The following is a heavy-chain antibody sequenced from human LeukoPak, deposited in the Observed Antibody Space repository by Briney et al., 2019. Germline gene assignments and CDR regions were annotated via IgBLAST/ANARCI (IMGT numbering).Heavy chain of an antibody. CDR1: GYSFTNYW. CDR3: ARGSMTHDYGAPGAFDI. CDR2: IDPSDSYT. V-gene: IGHV5-10-1*01. D-gene: IGHD4-17*01. Sequence: GESLTVSCKGSGYSFTNYWISWVRQMPGKGLEWMGRIDPSDSYTNYSPSFQGHVTISADKSISTAYLQWSSLKASDTAMYYCARGSMTHDYGAPGAFDIWGQGTMVTVSS. J-gene: IGHJ3*02.